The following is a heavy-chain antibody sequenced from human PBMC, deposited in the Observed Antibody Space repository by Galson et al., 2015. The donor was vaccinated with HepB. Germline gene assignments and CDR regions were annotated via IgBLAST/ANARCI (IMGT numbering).Heavy chain of an antibody. CDR3: TTGITMVGEVLSDY. D-gene: IGHD3-10*01. Sequence: SLRLSCAASGFTFSDAWMNWVRQAPGKGLEWVGRIKSRPDGGTTDYAAPVKGRFTISRDDSKNTLYLQMNSLKTEDTAVYYCTTGITMVGEVLSDYWGQGTLVTVSS. CDR1: GFTFSDAW. J-gene: IGHJ4*02. CDR2: IKSRPDGGTT. V-gene: IGHV3-15*01.